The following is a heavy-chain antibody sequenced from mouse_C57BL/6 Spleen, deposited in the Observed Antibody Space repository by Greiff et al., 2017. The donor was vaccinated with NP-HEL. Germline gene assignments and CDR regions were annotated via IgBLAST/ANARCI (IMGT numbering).Heavy chain of an antibody. CDR1: GIDFSRYW. D-gene: IGHD1-1*01. CDR2: INPDSSTI. J-gene: IGHJ1*03. CDR3: ARGYYGSSYGYFDV. V-gene: IGHV4-1*01. Sequence: EVQLQESGGGLVQPGGSLKLSCAASGIDFSRYWMSWVRRAPGKGLEWIGEINPDSSTINYAPSLKDKFIISRDNAKNTLYLQMSKVRSEDTALYYCARGYYGSSYGYFDVWGTGTTVTVSS.